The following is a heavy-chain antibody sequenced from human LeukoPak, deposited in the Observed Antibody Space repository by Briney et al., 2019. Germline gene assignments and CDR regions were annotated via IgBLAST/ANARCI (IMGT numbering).Heavy chain of an antibody. CDR3: ARVGATEDYFDY. Sequence: GGSLRLSCAASGFTFSSHAMSWVRQAPGKGLEWISGISGSAGISTYYADSVKGRFTISRDNSKNTLYLQMNSLRAGDTAVYYCARVGATEDYFDYWGQGTLVTVSS. V-gene: IGHV3-23*01. CDR1: GFTFSSHA. D-gene: IGHD1-26*01. CDR2: ISGSAGIST. J-gene: IGHJ4*02.